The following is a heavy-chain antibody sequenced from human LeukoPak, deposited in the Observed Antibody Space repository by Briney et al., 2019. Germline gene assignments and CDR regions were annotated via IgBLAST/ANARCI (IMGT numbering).Heavy chain of an antibody. V-gene: IGHV3-7*01. CDR2: IKQDGSEK. CDR1: GFTFSSYW. CDR3: ARVLDRPYSSSWYGDYYYGMDV. Sequence: GGSLRLSCAASGFTFSSYWMSWVRQAPGKGLEWVANIKQDGSEKYYVDSVKGRFTISRDNAKNSLYLQMNSLRAEDTAVYYCARVLDRPYSSSWYGDYYYGMDVWGQGTTVTVAS. D-gene: IGHD6-13*01. J-gene: IGHJ6*02.